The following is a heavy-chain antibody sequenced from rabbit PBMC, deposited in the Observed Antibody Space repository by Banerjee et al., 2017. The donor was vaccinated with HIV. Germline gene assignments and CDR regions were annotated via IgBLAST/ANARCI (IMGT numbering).Heavy chain of an antibody. D-gene: IGHD2-1*01. J-gene: IGHJ4*01. CDR2: IDSGDGNT. V-gene: IGHV1S45*01. Sequence: QEQLEESGGDLVKPEGSLTLTCTASGFSFNNKYVMCWVRQAPGKGLEWIGCIDSGDGNTYYASWAKGRFTISKTSSTTVTLQLNSLTAADTATYFCARGWITMTMNLWGPGTLVTVS. CDR3: ARGWITMTMNL. CDR1: GFSFNNKYV.